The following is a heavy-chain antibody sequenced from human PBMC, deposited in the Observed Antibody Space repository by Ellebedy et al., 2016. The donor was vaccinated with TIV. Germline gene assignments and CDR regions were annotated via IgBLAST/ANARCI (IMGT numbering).Heavy chain of an antibody. CDR3: ARGSGSYYADY. D-gene: IGHD1-26*01. CDR2: IRVYNGNT. V-gene: IGHV1-18*04. CDR1: GYTFISYG. J-gene: IGHJ4*02. Sequence: ASVKVSCKASGYTFISYGISWVRQAPGQGLEWMGWIRVYNGNTNYAQKFQGRVTMTTDTSTSTAYMELRSLRSDDTAVYYCARGSGSYYADYWGQGTLVTVSS.